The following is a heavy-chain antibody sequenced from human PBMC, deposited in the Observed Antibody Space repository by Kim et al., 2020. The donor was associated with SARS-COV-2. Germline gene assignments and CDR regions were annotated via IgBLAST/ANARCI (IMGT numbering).Heavy chain of an antibody. CDR3: AKMGYCSSTSCYYYYYMDV. V-gene: IGHV3-23*01. D-gene: IGHD2-2*01. J-gene: IGHJ6*03. CDR2: ISGSGGST. Sequence: GGSLRLSCAASGFTFSSYAMSWVRQAPGKGLEWVSAISGSGGSTYYADSVKGRFTISRDNSKNTLYLQMNSLRAEDTAVYYCAKMGYCSSTSCYYYYYMDVWGKGTTVTVSS. CDR1: GFTFSSYA.